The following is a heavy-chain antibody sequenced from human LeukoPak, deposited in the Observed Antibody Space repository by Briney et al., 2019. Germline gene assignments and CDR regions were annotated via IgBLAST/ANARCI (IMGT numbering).Heavy chain of an antibody. D-gene: IGHD2-2*01. Sequence: SETLSLTCSVSGDSTNSSYWSWIRQSRGKGLEWIGRIYYSGRTVYNPSPNSRLTMSIDTSKNQFSLTLKSVTATDTAVYYCARVKSSSTSWTFDQWGQGALVTVSS. CDR3: ARVKSSSTSWTFDQ. J-gene: IGHJ4*02. CDR1: GDSTNSSY. CDR2: IYYSGRT. V-gene: IGHV4-4*07.